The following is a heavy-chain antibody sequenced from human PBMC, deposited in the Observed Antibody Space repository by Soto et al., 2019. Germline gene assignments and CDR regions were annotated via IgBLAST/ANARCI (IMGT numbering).Heavy chain of an antibody. CDR3: ARDLAAADY. CDR1: GYIFINYY. CDR2: INPNGGST. V-gene: IGHV1-46*01. Sequence: QVHLVQSGAEVKKPGASVKVSCKASGYIFINYYIHWVRQAPGQGLEWIGIINPNGGSTNYAQKFRGRVPMARETSTSTVYLELSRLRSDGTAVYYCARDLAAADYWGQGTLVTVSS. J-gene: IGHJ4*02. D-gene: IGHD6-13*01.